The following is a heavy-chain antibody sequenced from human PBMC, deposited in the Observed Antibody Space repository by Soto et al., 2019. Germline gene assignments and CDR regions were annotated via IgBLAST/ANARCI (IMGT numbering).Heavy chain of an antibody. D-gene: IGHD5-18*01. CDR2: SYDSGTT. Sequence: QVQLQESGPGLVKPSQTLSLTCTVSGGSISRGDYFWNWIRQPPGKGLEWIGYSYDSGTTYYNPSPKSRVTISADTSKNQFALKLSSVTAADTAVYYCARDTAMISGWFDPWGQGTLVTVSS. CDR3: ARDTAMISGWFDP. J-gene: IGHJ5*02. V-gene: IGHV4-30-4*01. CDR1: GGSISRGDYF.